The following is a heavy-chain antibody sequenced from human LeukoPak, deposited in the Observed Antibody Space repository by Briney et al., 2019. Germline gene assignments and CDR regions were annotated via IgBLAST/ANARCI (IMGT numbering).Heavy chain of an antibody. J-gene: IGHJ4*02. D-gene: IGHD6-19*01. CDR3: TRPYSSGYY. V-gene: IGHV3-73*01. Sequence: GGSLRLSYAASGFTFSGSAMQWVRQASGKGLEGVGRIRSKANSYATAYAASVKGSFTISRDDSKTTPYLQMNSLKVEDTAVYYCTRPYSSGYYWGEGKLVTVSS. CDR1: GFTFSGSA. CDR2: IRSKANSYAT.